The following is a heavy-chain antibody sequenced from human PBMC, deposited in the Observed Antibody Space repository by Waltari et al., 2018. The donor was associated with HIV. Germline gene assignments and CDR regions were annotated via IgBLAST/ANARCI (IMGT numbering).Heavy chain of an antibody. D-gene: IGHD2-8*01. Sequence: QLKLQESGPGLLKPSETLSLTCRVSGDSITNGHYWGWIRQPPGKGLEWIATVYRSGSPYYSPGLRCRASNSVERWNKRSPLALNAVTAADTGVYFCARNCGTTGCYGGCDLWSQGTRVTVSP. CDR3: ARNCGTTGCYGGCDL. V-gene: IGHV4-38-2*02. J-gene: IGHJ3*01. CDR2: VYRSGSP. CDR1: GDSITNGHY.